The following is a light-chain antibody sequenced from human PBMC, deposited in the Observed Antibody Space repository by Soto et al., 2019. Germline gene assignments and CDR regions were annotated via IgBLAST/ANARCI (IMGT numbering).Light chain of an antibody. CDR3: QQFRSCPLT. J-gene: IGKJ4*01. CDR1: QSVRNSY. CDR2: DAS. V-gene: IGKV3-20*01. Sequence: ELGLSLSPGTLSLSLGDRCTLSPRPSQSVRNSYLAWYQQKPGQAPRLLIYDASSRATGIPDRFSGSGSGTDFTLTISKLEPEDFAVYYCQQFRSCPLTFGGGTKVDIK.